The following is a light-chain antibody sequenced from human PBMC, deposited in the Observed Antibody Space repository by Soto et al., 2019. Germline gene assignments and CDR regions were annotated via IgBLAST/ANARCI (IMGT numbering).Light chain of an antibody. J-gene: IGLJ3*02. Sequence: QSVLIQPPSASGTPGQRVSISCSGSRSNIGRDSVTWYQQLPAAAPKLLIFDNDQRPSGVPERFSGSKSGTSASLAISGLQSEDEADYYCAAWDDSLNAWVFGGGTQLTVL. CDR2: DND. V-gene: IGLV1-44*01. CDR1: RSNIGRDS. CDR3: AAWDDSLNAWV.